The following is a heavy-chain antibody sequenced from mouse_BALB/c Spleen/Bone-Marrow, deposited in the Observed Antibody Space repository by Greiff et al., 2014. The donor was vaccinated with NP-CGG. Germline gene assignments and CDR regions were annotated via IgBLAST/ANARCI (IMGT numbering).Heavy chain of an antibody. CDR2: IWGGGST. J-gene: IGHJ4*01. Sequence: VQLQQSGPGLVAPSQSLSITCTVSGFSLTDYGVSWIRQPPGKGLEWLGVIWGGGSTYYNSSLKSRLSISKDNSKSQVFLKMNNLQTDDTAMYYCAKHTLRYYAMDYWGQGTSDTVSS. D-gene: IGHD1-1*01. V-gene: IGHV2-6-5*01. CDR3: AKHTLRYYAMDY. CDR1: GFSLTDYG.